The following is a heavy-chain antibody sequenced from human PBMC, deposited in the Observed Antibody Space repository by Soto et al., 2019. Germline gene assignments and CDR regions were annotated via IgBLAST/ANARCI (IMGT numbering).Heavy chain of an antibody. V-gene: IGHV3-11*06. CDR1: GFTFSDYY. D-gene: IGHD3-22*01. J-gene: IGHJ6*02. Sequence: VQLVESGGGLVKPGGSLRLSCAASGFTFSDYYMSWIRQAPGKGLEWVSYISSSSSYTSYADSVKGRFTISRDNAKNSLYLQMNSLRAEDTAVYYCARDYYDNSGYYPNSYYQYYGMDVWGQGTTVTVSS. CDR3: ARDYYDNSGYYPNSYYQYYGMDV. CDR2: ISSSSSYT.